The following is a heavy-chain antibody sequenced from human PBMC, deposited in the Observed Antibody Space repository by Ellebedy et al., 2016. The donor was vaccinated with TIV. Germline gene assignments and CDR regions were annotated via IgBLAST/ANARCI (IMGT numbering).Heavy chain of an antibody. CDR3: AKDQALLGGVDY. CDR2: ISGSGGST. Sequence: GGSLRLXCAASGFTFSSYSMNWVRQAPGKGLEWVSAISGSGGSTYYADSVKGRFTISRDNSKNTLYLQMNSLRAENTAVYYCAKDQALLGGVDYWGQGTLVTVSS. CDR1: GFTFSSYS. D-gene: IGHD3-16*01. V-gene: IGHV3-23*01. J-gene: IGHJ4*02.